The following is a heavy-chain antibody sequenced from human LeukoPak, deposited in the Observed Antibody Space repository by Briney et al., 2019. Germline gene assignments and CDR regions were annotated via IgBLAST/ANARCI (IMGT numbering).Heavy chain of an antibody. J-gene: IGHJ6*03. V-gene: IGHV3-30*02. CDR3: AKAPAPPYYDFWSGYPADYMDV. CDR1: GFTFSSYG. CDR2: IRYDGSNK. D-gene: IGHD3-3*01. Sequence: GGSLRLSCAASGFTFSSYGMHWVRQAPGKGLEWVAFIRYDGSNKYYAGSVKGRFTISRDNSKNTLYLQMNSLRAEDTAVYYCAKAPAPPYYDFWSGYPADYMDVWGKGTTVTVSS.